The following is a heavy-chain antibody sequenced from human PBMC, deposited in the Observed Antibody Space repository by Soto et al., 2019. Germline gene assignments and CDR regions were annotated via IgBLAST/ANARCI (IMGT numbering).Heavy chain of an antibody. V-gene: IGHV3-7*01. CDR3: ARYGRAYDFWSGYYLDY. J-gene: IGHJ4*02. D-gene: IGHD3-3*01. Sequence: GGSLRLSCAASGFTFSSYWMSWVRQAPGKGLEWVANIKQDGSEKYYVDSVKGRFTISRDNAKNSLYLQMNSLRAEDTAVYCCARYGRAYDFWSGYYLDYWGQGTLVTVSS. CDR1: GFTFSSYW. CDR2: IKQDGSEK.